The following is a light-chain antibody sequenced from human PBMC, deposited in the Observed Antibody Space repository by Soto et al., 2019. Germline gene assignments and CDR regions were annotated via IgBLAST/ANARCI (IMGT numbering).Light chain of an antibody. CDR2: KAS. Sequence: DIQMTQSPSTLSGSVGARVTITCRASQTISSWLAWYQQKPGKAPKILIYKASTLKSGVPSRFSGSGSGTEFTLTISSLQPDDFATYYCQQYNSYSTFGQGTRLEIK. J-gene: IGKJ5*01. CDR3: QQYNSYST. V-gene: IGKV1-5*03. CDR1: QTISSW.